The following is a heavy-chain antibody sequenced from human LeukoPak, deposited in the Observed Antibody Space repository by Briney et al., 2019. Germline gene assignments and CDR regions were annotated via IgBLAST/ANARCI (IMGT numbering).Heavy chain of an antibody. Sequence: SVKVSCKASGGTFSSYAISWVRQAPGQGLEWMGIINPSRGSTNYAQKFQGRVTMTGDVTTNTVYMELSGVASEDTGTYFCARDFPRRGIVAAGLLPLIHYHDFHMDVWGTGTSVTVSS. CDR1: GGTFSSYA. CDR3: ARDFPRRGIVAAGLLPLIHYHDFHMDV. D-gene: IGHD6-13*01. CDR2: INPSRGST. V-gene: IGHV1-69*11. J-gene: IGHJ6*03.